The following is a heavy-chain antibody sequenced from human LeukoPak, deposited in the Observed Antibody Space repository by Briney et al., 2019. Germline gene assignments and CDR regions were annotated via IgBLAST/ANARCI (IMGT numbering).Heavy chain of an antibody. J-gene: IGHJ3*02. CDR3: AKLQGRYQLLLDAFDI. D-gene: IGHD2-2*01. CDR1: GFTFSSYS. V-gene: IGHV3-23*01. Sequence: GGSLRLSCAASGFTFSSYSMNWVRQAPGKGLEWVSAISGSGGSTYYADSVKGRFTISRDNSKNTLYLQMNRLRGEDTAVYYCAKLQGRYQLLLDAFDIWGQGTMVTVSS. CDR2: ISGSGGST.